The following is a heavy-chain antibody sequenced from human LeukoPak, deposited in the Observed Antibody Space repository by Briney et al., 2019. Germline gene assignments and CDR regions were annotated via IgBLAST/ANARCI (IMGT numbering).Heavy chain of an antibody. CDR3: ARGARAGYYLEPLDN. CDR1: GGSISSYY. CDR2: IANSGST. D-gene: IGHD5-24*01. J-gene: IGHJ4*02. Sequence: SETLSLTCTVSGGSISSYYWSWIRQPPGKGLEWIGYIANSGSTKYNPSLKSRVTISLDTSKNQISLKLSTVTAADTAVYYCARGARAGYYLEPLDNWGQGSLVSVSS. V-gene: IGHV4-59*08.